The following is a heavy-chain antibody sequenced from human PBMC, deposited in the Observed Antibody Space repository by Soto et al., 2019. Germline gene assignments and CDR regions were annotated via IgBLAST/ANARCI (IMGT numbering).Heavy chain of an antibody. CDR3: ARDSPLRYCSGGSCYYWDY. Sequence: ASVKVSCKASGYTFTSYGISWVRQAPGQGLEWMGWISAYNGNTNYAQKLQGRVTMTTDTSTSTAYMELRSLRSDDTAVYYCARDSPLRYCSGGSCYYWDYWGQGTQVTVSS. CDR2: ISAYNGNT. V-gene: IGHV1-18*01. CDR1: GYTFTSYG. D-gene: IGHD2-15*01. J-gene: IGHJ4*02.